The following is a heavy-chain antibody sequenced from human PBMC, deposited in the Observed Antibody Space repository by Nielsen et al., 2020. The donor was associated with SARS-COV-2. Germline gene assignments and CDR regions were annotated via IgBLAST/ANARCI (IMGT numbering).Heavy chain of an antibody. D-gene: IGHD6-13*01. Sequence: SETLSLTCAVYGGSFSGYYWSWIRQPPGKGLEWIGEINHSGSTNYNPSLKSRVTISVDTSKNQLSLKLSSVTAADTAVYYCARRIAPFDYWGQGTLVTVSS. CDR3: ARRIAPFDY. CDR1: GGSFSGYY. CDR2: INHSGST. V-gene: IGHV4-34*01. J-gene: IGHJ4*02.